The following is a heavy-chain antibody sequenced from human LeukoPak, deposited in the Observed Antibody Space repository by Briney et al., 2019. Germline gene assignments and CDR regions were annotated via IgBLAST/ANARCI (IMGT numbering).Heavy chain of an antibody. V-gene: IGHV4-38-2*02. D-gene: IGHD5-18*01. CDR1: TYSISSGYY. J-gene: IGHJ4*02. Sequence: SETLSLTCTVSTYSISSGYYWGWIRQPPGKGLEWIGNIYHNGDTYYNPSLKSRVTISVDTSKKQFSLKLRTATAADTAVYYCARIEAVTRGYNHAYYFDYWGQGTLVTVSS. CDR2: IYHNGDT. CDR3: ARIEAVTRGYNHAYYFDY.